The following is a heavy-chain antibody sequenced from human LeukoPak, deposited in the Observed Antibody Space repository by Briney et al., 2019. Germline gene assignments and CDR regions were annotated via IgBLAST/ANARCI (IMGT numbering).Heavy chain of an antibody. CDR3: AKGLIHYDILTGTMFDY. D-gene: IGHD3-9*01. V-gene: IGHV3-9*01. CDR2: TNWNSGSI. CDR1: GFTFEHYA. J-gene: IGHJ4*02. Sequence: AGGSLRLSCAASGFTFEHYAMHWVRHAPGKGLEWVSGTNWNSGSIVYADSVKGRFTISRDNAKNSLYLQMNNLRAEDTALYYCAKGLIHYDILTGTMFDYWGQGTLVTVSS.